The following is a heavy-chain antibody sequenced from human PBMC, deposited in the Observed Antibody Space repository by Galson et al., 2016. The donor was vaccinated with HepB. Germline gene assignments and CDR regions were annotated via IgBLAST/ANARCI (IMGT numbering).Heavy chain of an antibody. CDR2: IRSKAFGGTT. D-gene: IGHD6-25*01. Sequence: SLRLSCAASGFTFSDYAMSWFRQAPGKGLEWVGFIRSKAFGGTTEDAASVKGRFTIIRDDSRSIAYLQMNSLRIEDTGIYFCSRNFPHDEYSSGSYYFDQWGQGTQVTVSS. V-gene: IGHV3-49*03. CDR1: GFTFSDYA. CDR3: SRNFPHDEYSSGSYYFDQ. J-gene: IGHJ4*02.